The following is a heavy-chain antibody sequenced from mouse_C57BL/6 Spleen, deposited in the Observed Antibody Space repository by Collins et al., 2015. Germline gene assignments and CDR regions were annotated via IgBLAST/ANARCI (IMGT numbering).Heavy chain of an antibody. CDR2: INTYTGEP. CDR3: ARRGLYSPYWYFDV. V-gene: IGHV9-3-1*01. CDR1: GYTFTNYG. D-gene: IGHD1-1*01. J-gene: IGHJ1*01. Sequence: QIQLVQSGPELKKPGETVKISCKASGYTFTNYGMNWVKQAPGKGLKWMGWINTYTGEPTYADDFKGRFAFSLETSASTAYSQINNLKNEDTATYFCARRGLYSPYWYFDVWGAGTTVTVSS.